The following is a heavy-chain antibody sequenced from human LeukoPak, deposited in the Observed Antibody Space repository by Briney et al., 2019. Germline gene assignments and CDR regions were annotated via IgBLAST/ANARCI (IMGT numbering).Heavy chain of an antibody. J-gene: IGHJ3*02. CDR3: ARDGWYGDYIYAFDI. Sequence: PSETLSLTCTVSGGSICSYYWSWIRQPAGKGLEWIGRIYTSGSTNYNPSLKSRVTMSVDTSKNQFSLKLSSVTAADTAVYYCARDGWYGDYIYAFDIWGQGTMVTVSS. V-gene: IGHV4-4*07. D-gene: IGHD4-17*01. CDR2: IYTSGST. CDR1: GGSICSYY.